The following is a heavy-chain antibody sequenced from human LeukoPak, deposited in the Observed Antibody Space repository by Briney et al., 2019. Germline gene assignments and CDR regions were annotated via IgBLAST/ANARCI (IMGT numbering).Heavy chain of an antibody. CDR2: ISYSGST. Sequence: PSETLSLTCSVSGGSISSGDYYWSWLRQHPGRGLEWIGSISYSGSTHYNPSLKSRLTISVDTSKNQFSLKLTSLTAADTAVYYCAKDYPYYDSSGYSPEYFDYWGQGTLVTVSS. CDR3: AKDYPYYDSSGYSPEYFDY. D-gene: IGHD3-22*01. J-gene: IGHJ4*02. V-gene: IGHV4-31*03. CDR1: GGSISSGDYY.